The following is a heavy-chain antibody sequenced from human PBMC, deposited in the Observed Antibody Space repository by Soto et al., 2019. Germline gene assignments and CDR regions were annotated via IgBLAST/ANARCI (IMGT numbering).Heavy chain of an antibody. V-gene: IGHV4-59*08. Sequence: QVHLHESGPGLVKPSETLSLTCTVSNDSISNYYWNWIRQSPGKGLEWIGYISYPGTTNYNPSLNSRVARSLDTSKKQFALTLSSVTAADTAVYFCARGGVMVTDNWLDPWGQGTLVTVSS. CDR1: NDSISNYY. CDR3: ARGGVMVTDNWLDP. J-gene: IGHJ5*02. CDR2: ISYPGTT. D-gene: IGHD2-21*02.